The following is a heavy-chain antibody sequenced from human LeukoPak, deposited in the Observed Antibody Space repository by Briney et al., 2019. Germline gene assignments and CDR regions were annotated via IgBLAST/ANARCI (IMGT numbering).Heavy chain of an antibody. CDR2: IIPILGIA. V-gene: IGHV1-69*04. CDR1: GGTFSSYA. D-gene: IGHD2-15*01. CDR3: ARRECSGGSCYPFDY. J-gene: IGHJ4*02. Sequence: ASVKVSCKASGGTFSSYAISWVRQAPGQGLEWMGRIIPILGIANYAQKFQGRVTITADKSTSTAYMELSSLRSEDTAVYYCARRECSGGSCYPFDYWGQGTLVTVSS.